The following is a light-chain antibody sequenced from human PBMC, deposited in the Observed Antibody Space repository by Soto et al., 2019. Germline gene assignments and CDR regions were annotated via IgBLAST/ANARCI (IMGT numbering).Light chain of an antibody. Sequence: QSALSQPPSASGSLGQSVTISCTGTSSDIGGYNYVSWYQQHPGRAPKVIIYEVTKRPSGVPDRFSGTKSGNTAFLTVSGLQAEDEADYYCYSNADTKNFVFGTGTKLTVL. V-gene: IGLV2-8*01. CDR3: YSNADTKNFV. CDR1: SSDIGGYNY. J-gene: IGLJ1*01. CDR2: EVT.